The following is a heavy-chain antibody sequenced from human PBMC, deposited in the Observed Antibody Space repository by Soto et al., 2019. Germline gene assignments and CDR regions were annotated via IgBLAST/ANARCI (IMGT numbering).Heavy chain of an antibody. CDR2: IIPIFGTA. CDR1: GGTFSSYA. J-gene: IGHJ5*02. CDR3: ARDDRSWYSSSFRFDP. V-gene: IGHV1-69*01. Sequence: QVQLVQSGAEVKKPGSSVKVSCKASGGTFSSYAISWVRQAPGQGLEWMGGIIPIFGTANYAQKFQGRVTITADESTSTAYMELSSLRSEGTAVYYCARDDRSWYSSSFRFDPWGQGTLVTVSS. D-gene: IGHD6-6*01.